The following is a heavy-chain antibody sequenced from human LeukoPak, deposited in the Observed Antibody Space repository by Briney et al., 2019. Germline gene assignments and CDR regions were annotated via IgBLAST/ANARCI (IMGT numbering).Heavy chain of an antibody. CDR2: INPNSGGT. Sequence: ASVKVSCKTSGYTFTGYYMHWVRQAPGQGLEWMGWINPNSGGTNYAQKFQGRVTMTRGTSISTAYMELSRLRSDDTAVYYCARAFSSDYHDFDYWGQGTLVTVSS. V-gene: IGHV1-2*02. D-gene: IGHD3-10*01. J-gene: IGHJ4*02. CDR1: GYTFTGYY. CDR3: ARAFSSDYHDFDY.